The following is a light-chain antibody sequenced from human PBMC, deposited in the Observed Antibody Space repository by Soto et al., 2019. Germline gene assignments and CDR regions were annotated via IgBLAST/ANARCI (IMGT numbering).Light chain of an antibody. CDR3: QKYNSARWT. CDR2: AAS. CDR1: QVITNY. J-gene: IGKJ1*01. Sequence: DIQMTQSPSSLSASVGDRVTITCRAIQVITNYLAWYQQKPGKVPKLLIYAASSLQSGVPSRFSGSGSGTDFTLTISSLQPEDVATYYCQKYNSARWTFGQGTKVEIK. V-gene: IGKV1-27*01.